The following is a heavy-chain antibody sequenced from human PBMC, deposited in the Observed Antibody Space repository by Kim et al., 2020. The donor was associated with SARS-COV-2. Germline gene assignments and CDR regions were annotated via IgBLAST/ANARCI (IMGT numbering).Heavy chain of an antibody. CDR3: IRASSGLYYFDN. D-gene: IGHD6-19*01. Sequence: ADSVTGRFTSSIDNAKNTLYLEMNSLRAEDTAVYYCIRASSGLYYFDNWGQGTLVTVSS. J-gene: IGHJ4*02. V-gene: IGHV3-74*01.